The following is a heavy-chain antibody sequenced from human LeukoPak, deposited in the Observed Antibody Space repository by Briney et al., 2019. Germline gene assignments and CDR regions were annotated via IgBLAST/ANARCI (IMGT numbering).Heavy chain of an antibody. CDR3: AILSGSYPTGRIDY. CDR2: ISGSGGST. Sequence: GGSLRLSCAASGFTFSSYAMSWVRQAPGKGLEWVSAISGSGGSTYCADSVKGRFTISRDNSKNTLYLQMNSLRAEDTAVYYCAILSGSYPTGRIDYWGQGTLVTVSS. V-gene: IGHV3-23*01. J-gene: IGHJ4*02. CDR1: GFTFSSYA. D-gene: IGHD1-26*01.